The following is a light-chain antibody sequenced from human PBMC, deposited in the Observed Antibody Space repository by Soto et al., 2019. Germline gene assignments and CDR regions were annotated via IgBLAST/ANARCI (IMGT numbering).Light chain of an antibody. CDR1: QSVTKNY. CDR3: QQYGTSPLT. J-gene: IGKJ5*01. V-gene: IGKV3-20*01. Sequence: EIVLTQSPGTLSLSPGERATLSCRASQSVTKNYSTWYQQQPGQAPRLLISGASSRATGVPDRFTGSGSGTDFTLTISRLEPEDFAVYYCQQYGTSPLTFGQGTRLEI. CDR2: GAS.